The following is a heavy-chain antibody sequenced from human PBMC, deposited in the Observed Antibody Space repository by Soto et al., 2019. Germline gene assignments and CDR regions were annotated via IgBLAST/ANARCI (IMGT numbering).Heavy chain of an antibody. CDR2: INHSGST. CDR1: GGSFSGYY. J-gene: IGHJ5*02. V-gene: IGHV4-34*01. CDR3: ANANYDYIWGSWTNWFDP. Sequence: SETLSLTCAVYGGSFSGYYWSWIRQPPGKGLEWIGEINHSGSTNYNPSLKSRVTISVDTSKNQFSLKLSPVTAADTAVYYCANANYDYIWGSWTNWFDPWGQGTLVTVSS. D-gene: IGHD3-16*01.